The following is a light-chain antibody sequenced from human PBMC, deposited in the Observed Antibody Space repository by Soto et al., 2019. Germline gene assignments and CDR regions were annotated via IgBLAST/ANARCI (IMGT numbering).Light chain of an antibody. J-gene: IGKJ1*01. CDR3: QQYGDSPWT. Sequence: EMVLTHSPGTLSLSPAQRASLSCMASQSVGSTYLAWYQQKPGQAPRLLIYGASSRDTGIADRFSGSGSGTDFTLTISRLEPEDSAVYYCQQYGDSPWTFGQGTKVDIK. CDR1: QSVGSTY. CDR2: GAS. V-gene: IGKV3-20*01.